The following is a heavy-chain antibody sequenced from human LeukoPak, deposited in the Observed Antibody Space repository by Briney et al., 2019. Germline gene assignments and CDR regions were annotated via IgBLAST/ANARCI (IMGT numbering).Heavy chain of an antibody. V-gene: IGHV3-30-3*01. J-gene: IGHJ5*02. CDR1: GFTFSSYA. Sequence: PGGSLRLSCAASGFTFSSYAMHWVRQAPGKGLEWVAVISYDGSNKYYADSVKGRFTISRDNSKNTLYLQMNSLRAEDTAVYYCARDRSVSGWTRPVNWFDPWGQGTLVTVSS. CDR2: ISYDGSNK. CDR3: ARDRSVSGWTRPVNWFDP. D-gene: IGHD6-19*01.